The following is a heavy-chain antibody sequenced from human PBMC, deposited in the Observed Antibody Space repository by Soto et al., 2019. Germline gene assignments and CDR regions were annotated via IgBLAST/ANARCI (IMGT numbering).Heavy chain of an antibody. J-gene: IGHJ6*02. Sequence: ASVKVSCKASGYTFTSYGISWVRKAPGQGLEWMGWISAYNGNTNYAQKLQGRVTMTTDTSTSTAYMELRSLRSDDTAVYYCARRSGYSMGYYYYGMDVWGQGTTVTVSS. CDR2: ISAYNGNT. CDR3: ARRSGYSMGYYYYGMDV. V-gene: IGHV1-18*01. D-gene: IGHD3-3*01. CDR1: GYTFTSYG.